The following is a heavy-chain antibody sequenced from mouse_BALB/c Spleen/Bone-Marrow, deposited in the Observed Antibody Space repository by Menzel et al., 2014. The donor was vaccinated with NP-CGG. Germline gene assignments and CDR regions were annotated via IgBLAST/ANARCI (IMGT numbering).Heavy chain of an antibody. CDR2: ISNLAYSI. CDR3: ARGGIYYGNYLAN. CDR1: GFTFSDYG. D-gene: IGHD2-1*01. V-gene: IGHV5-15*02. Sequence: DVQLQESGGGLVQPGGSRKLSCAASGFTFSDYGMAWVRQALGKGPEWVAFISNLAYSIYYADSVTGRFTISRENAKNTLYLEMSSLRSEDTAMYYCARGGIYYGNYLANWGQGTLVTVSA. J-gene: IGHJ3*01.